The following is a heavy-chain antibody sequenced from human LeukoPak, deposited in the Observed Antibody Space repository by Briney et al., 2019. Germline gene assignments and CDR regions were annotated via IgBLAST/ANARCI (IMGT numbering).Heavy chain of an antibody. CDR1: VHTFTSYD. D-gene: IGHD3-3*01. CDR3: PRAVKERRITIFSAINNYGMDA. J-gene: IGHJ6*02. Sequence: ASVTVSFKASVHTFTSYDINWVRQAQGPGKEWVGLMKPNSSNTVYAQKLQARLTMTRNTSISTAYLELSSPRSEATAPYYCPRAVKERRITIFSAINNYGMDAWGQGTTVTVSS. CDR2: MKPNSSNT. V-gene: IGHV1-8*01.